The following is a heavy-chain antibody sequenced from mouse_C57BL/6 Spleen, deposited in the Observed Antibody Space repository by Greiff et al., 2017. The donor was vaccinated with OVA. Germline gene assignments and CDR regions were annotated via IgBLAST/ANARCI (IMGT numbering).Heavy chain of an antibody. CDR3: ARVLRTGLGY. Sequence: QVQLQQPGAELVKPGASVKLSCKASGYTFTSYWMHWVKQRPGQGLEWIGRIHPNSGSTNYNEKFKSKATLTVDKSSSTAYMQLSSLTSEDSAVYYCARVLRTGLGYWGQGTSVTVSS. V-gene: IGHV1-64*01. J-gene: IGHJ4*01. CDR1: GYTFTSYW. D-gene: IGHD1-1*01. CDR2: IHPNSGST.